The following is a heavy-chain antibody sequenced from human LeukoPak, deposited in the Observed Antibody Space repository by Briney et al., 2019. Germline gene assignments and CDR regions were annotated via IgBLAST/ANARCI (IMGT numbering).Heavy chain of an antibody. V-gene: IGHV4-59*01. CDR1: GGSISSYY. CDR2: IYYSGST. CDR3: ARSDGYGLVGI. J-gene: IGHJ3*02. D-gene: IGHD5-18*01. Sequence: SETLSLTCTVSGGSISSYYWSWIRQPPGKGLEWIGYIYYSGSTNYNPSLKSRVTISVDTSKNQFSLKLSSVTAADTAVYYCARSDGYGLVGIWGQGTMVTVSS.